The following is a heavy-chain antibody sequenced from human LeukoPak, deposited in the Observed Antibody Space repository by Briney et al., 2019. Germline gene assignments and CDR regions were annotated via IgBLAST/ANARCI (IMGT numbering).Heavy chain of an antibody. CDR3: ARASGTEGGYYCYYYMDV. CDR1: GGTFSSYA. V-gene: IGHV1-69*01. Sequence: SVKVSCKASGGTFSSYAISWVRQAPGQGLEWMGGIIPIFGTANYAQKFQGRVTITADESTSTAYMELSSLRSEDTAVYYCARASGTEGGYYCYYYMDVWGKGTTVTVSS. J-gene: IGHJ6*03. D-gene: IGHD1-26*01. CDR2: IIPIFGTA.